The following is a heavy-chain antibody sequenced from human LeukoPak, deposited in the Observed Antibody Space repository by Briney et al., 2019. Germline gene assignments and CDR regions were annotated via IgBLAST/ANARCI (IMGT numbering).Heavy chain of an antibody. J-gene: IGHJ4*02. CDR2: ITSNNNYI. Sequence: GGSLRLSFAASGFTFSSYSMNWVRQAPGKGLEWVSSITSNNNYIYYADSVKGRFTISRDNSKNTLYLQMNSLRAEDTAVYYCARDLSLAVLRFLEWFLDYWGQGTLVTVSS. V-gene: IGHV3-21*01. D-gene: IGHD3-3*01. CDR1: GFTFSSYS. CDR3: ARDLSLAVLRFLEWFLDY.